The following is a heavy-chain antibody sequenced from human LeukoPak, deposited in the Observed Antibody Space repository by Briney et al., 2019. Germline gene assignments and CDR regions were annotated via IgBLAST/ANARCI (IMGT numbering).Heavy chain of an antibody. D-gene: IGHD6-13*01. CDR2: ISGSGGST. CDR3: AKDVGFPGIAPPGAP. CDR1: GFTFSSYA. Sequence: PGGSLRLSCAASGFTFSSYAMSWVRQAPGKGLEWVSAISGSGGSTYYADSVKGRFAISRDNSKNTLYLQMNSLRAEDTAVYYCAKDVGFPGIAPPGAPWGQGTLVTVSS. V-gene: IGHV3-23*01. J-gene: IGHJ5*02.